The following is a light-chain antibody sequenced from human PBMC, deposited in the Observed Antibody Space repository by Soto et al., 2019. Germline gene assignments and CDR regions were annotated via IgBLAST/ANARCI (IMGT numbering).Light chain of an antibody. V-gene: IGKV3-15*01. CDR2: GAS. CDR3: QQLNLFPPFT. CDR1: QSVSSN. J-gene: IGKJ5*01. Sequence: EIVMTQSPATLSVSPGERATLSCRASQSVSSNLAWYQQKPGQAPRLLIYGASTRATGIPARFSGSGSGTEFTLTISSLQPEDFATYYCQQLNLFPPFTFGQGTRLEIK.